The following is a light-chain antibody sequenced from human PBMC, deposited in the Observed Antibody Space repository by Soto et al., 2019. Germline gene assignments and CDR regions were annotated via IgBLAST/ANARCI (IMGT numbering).Light chain of an antibody. J-gene: IGKJ1*01. Sequence: EIVLTQSPGTLSSSPGERATLSCRASQSIDNRYLAWYQHKPGQAPRHLIYATSSRASGIPDRFGGSGSGTDFTLTINRLEPEDFAVYYCQQYFGSSGTFGQGTKVDSK. CDR1: QSIDNRY. CDR3: QQYFGSSGT. V-gene: IGKV3-20*01. CDR2: ATS.